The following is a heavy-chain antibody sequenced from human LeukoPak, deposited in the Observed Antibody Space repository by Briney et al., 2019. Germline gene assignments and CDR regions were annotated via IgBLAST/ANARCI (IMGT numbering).Heavy chain of an antibody. CDR3: ARDSSGWYGESAFDI. J-gene: IGHJ3*02. CDR1: GVSISSYY. Sequence: SETLSLTCTVSGVSISSYYWSWIRQAPGKGLEWIGYIYYSGSTNYNPSLKSRVTISVDTSKNQFSLKLSSVTAADTAVYYCARDSSGWYGESAFDIWGQGTMVTVSS. CDR2: IYYSGST. V-gene: IGHV4-59*01. D-gene: IGHD6-19*01.